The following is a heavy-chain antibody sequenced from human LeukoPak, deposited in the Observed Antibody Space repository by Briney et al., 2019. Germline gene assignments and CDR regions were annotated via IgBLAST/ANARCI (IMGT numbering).Heavy chain of an antibody. D-gene: IGHD1-26*01. Sequence: ETLSLTCAVYGGSFSGYYWSWVRQAPGKGLEWVSSISSSSSYIYYADSVKGRFTISRDNAKNSLYLQMNSLRAEDTAVYYCASLIGATLVDYWGQGTLVTVSS. J-gene: IGHJ4*02. CDR1: GGSFSGYY. CDR2: ISSSSSYI. CDR3: ASLIGATLVDY. V-gene: IGHV3-21*01.